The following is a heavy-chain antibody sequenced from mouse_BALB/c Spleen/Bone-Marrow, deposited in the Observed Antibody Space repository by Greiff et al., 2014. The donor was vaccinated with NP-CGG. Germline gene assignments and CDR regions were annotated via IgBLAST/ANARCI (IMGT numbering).Heavy chain of an antibody. CDR2: IRNKANGYTT. D-gene: IGHD2-1*01. J-gene: IGHJ1*01. CDR1: GFTFTDYY. Sequence: EVQLVESGGGLVQPGGSLRLSCATSGFTFTDYYMSWVRQPPGKALEWLGFIRNKANGYTTEYSASVKGRFTISRDNSQSILYLQKNTLRAEDSATYYCAREGVYYGNPYWYFDVWGAGTTVTVSS. V-gene: IGHV7-3*02. CDR3: AREGVYYGNPYWYFDV.